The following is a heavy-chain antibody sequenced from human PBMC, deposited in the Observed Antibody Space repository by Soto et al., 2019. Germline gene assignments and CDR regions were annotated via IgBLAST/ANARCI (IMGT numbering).Heavy chain of an antibody. CDR3: ARLRPDAFDI. Sequence: ETLSLTCTVSGGSISSYYWSWIRQPPGKGLEWIGYIYYSGSTNYNPSLKSRVTISVDTSKNQFSLKLSSVTAADTAVYYCARLRPDAFDIWGQGTMVTVSS. J-gene: IGHJ3*02. CDR2: IYYSGST. CDR1: GGSISSYY. V-gene: IGHV4-59*08. D-gene: IGHD3-16*01.